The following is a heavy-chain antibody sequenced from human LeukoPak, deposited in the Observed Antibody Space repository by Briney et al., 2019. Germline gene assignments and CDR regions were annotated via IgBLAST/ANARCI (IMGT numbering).Heavy chain of an antibody. CDR2: IHQSGTT. CDR3: ARDLSGMDV. V-gene: IGHV4-4*02. Sequence: PSETLSLSCAVSGGSLSSSNWWTWVRQPPGKGLEWIGEIHQSGTTNYIPSLRSRVTISLDKSKNQFSLKLSSVTAADTAVYYCARDLSGMDVWGQGTTVTVPS. J-gene: IGHJ6*02. CDR1: GGSLSSSNW.